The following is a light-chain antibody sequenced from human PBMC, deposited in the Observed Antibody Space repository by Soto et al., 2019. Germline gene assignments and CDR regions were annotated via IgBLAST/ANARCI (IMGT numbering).Light chain of an antibody. J-gene: IGLJ1*01. CDR1: SSDVGRYSR. CDR2: EVT. V-gene: IGLV2-18*01. CDR3: SLYTTSSTYV. Sequence: QSVLTQPPSVSGSPGQSVTISCTGASSDVGRYSRVSWYQQPPGTAPKLLIYEVTNRPSGVPDRFSGSKSGNTASLTISGLQAEDEADYYCSLYTTSSTYVFGTGTKVTVL.